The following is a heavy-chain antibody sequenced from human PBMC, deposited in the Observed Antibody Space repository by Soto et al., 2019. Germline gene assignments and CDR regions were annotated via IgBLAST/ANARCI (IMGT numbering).Heavy chain of an antibody. D-gene: IGHD3-10*01. CDR3: ASGKSYYGSGKGIYEYYSLDV. CDR1: GGTFSSYA. CDR2: VIPVFGLA. Sequence: GASVKVSCKSSGGTFSSYAISWVRQAPGQGLEWMGGVIPVFGLATYAQKVQGRVTITADKSTNTAYMEVSSLRSEDTAVYYCASGKSYYGSGKGIYEYYSLDVWGQGTTVTGSS. J-gene: IGHJ6*02. V-gene: IGHV1-69*10.